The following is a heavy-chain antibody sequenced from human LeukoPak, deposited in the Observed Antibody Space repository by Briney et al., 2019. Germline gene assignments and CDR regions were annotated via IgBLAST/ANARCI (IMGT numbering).Heavy chain of an antibody. V-gene: IGHV3-48*03. CDR1: GFTFSSYE. CDR3: ARAHPSDY. Sequence: TGGSLSLSCSASGFTFSSYEMDWVRQAPGKGLEWLSYISSSGGTKYYADSVKGRFSISRDNAKNSLYLQMNSLSVEDTAVYYCARAHPSDYWGQGTLVTVSS. J-gene: IGHJ4*02. CDR2: ISSSGGTK.